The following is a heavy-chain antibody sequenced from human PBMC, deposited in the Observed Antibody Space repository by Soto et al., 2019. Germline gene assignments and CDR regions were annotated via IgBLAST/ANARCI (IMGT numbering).Heavy chain of an antibody. D-gene: IGHD3-10*01. Sequence: PSETLSLTCTVSGGSISSHYWSWIRQPPGKRLEWIGYTDYTDSTNNNPSLKSRLTISMDTSKSQFSLKLRSVTAADTAVYYCARFLGSGNRYLDHWGPGALVTVSS. CDR2: TDYTDST. J-gene: IGHJ4*02. CDR1: GGSISSHY. CDR3: ARFLGSGNRYLDH. V-gene: IGHV4-59*08.